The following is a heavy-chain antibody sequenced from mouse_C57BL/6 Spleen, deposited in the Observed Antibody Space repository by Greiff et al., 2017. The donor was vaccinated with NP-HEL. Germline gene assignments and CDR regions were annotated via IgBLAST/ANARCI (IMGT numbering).Heavy chain of an antibody. CDR2: IDPEDGET. CDR3: AYYYYGSSWYFDG. Sequence: VQLQQSGAELVKPGASVKLSCTASGFNIKDYYMHWVKQRTEQGLEWIGRIDPEDGETKYATKFQGKATITADTSSNTAYLQLSSLTSEDTAVYYCAYYYYGSSWYFDGWGTGTTVTVSS. D-gene: IGHD1-1*01. J-gene: IGHJ1*03. V-gene: IGHV14-2*01. CDR1: GFNIKDYY.